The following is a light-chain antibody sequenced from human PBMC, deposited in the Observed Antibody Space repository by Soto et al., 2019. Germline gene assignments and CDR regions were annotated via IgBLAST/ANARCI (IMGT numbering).Light chain of an antibody. V-gene: IGKV3-20*01. CDR2: GAS. J-gene: IGKJ1*01. Sequence: EIVLTQSPGTLSLSPGERATLSCRASQSVSSSYLAWYQQKPGQAPRLLIYGASSRATGIPDRFSGSGSGTDFTLTISRLEPKDFAVYYCQQYGSSPPWTFGQGTKV. CDR1: QSVSSSY. CDR3: QQYGSSPPWT.